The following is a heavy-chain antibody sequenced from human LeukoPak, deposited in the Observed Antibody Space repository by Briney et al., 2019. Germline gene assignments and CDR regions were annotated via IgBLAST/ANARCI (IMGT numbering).Heavy chain of an antibody. CDR3: ARVYSTTPDYYYYGMDV. Sequence: PSETLSLTCAVYGGSFSGYYWSWIRQPPGKGLEWIGEINHSGSTNYNPSLKSRVTISVDTSKNQFSLKLSSVTAADTAAYYCARVYSTTPDYYYYGMDVWGQGTTVTVSS. D-gene: IGHD6-13*01. CDR1: GGSFSGYY. J-gene: IGHJ6*02. V-gene: IGHV4-34*01. CDR2: INHSGST.